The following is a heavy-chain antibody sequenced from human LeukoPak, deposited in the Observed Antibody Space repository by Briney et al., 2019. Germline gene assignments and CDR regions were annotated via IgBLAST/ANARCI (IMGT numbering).Heavy chain of an antibody. CDR2: IYYSGST. J-gene: IGHJ4*02. CDR1: GGSISSYY. CDR3: AILRSPGSGMATNDFDY. Sequence: PSETLSLTCTVSGGSISSYYWSWIRQPPGKGLEWIGYIYYSGSTNYNPSLKSRVTISIDTSKNQFSLKLSSVTAADTAVYYCAILRSPGSGMATNDFDYWGQGTLVTVSS. D-gene: IGHD5-24*01. V-gene: IGHV4-59*12.